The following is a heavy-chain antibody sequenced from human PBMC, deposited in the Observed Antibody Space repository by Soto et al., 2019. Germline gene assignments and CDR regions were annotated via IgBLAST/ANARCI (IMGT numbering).Heavy chain of an antibody. Sequence: GASVKVSCKASGYTFTGYYMHWVRQAPGQGLEWMGWINPNSGGTNYAQKFQGRVTMTRDTSISTAYMELSRLRSDDTAVYYCARGTHIAAAGTSYYYGMDVWGQGTTVTVSS. V-gene: IGHV1-2*02. CDR3: ARGTHIAAAGTSYYYGMDV. D-gene: IGHD6-13*01. J-gene: IGHJ6*02. CDR2: INPNSGGT. CDR1: GYTFTGYY.